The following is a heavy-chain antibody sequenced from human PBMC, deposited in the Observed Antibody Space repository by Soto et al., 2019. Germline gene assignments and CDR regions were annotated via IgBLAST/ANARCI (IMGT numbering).Heavy chain of an antibody. CDR1: GYSFTSYW. Sequence: GESLKISCKGAGYSFTSYWIGWVRQMPGKGLEWMGIIYPGDSDTRYSPSFQGQVTISADKSISTAYLQWSSLKASDTAMYYCAGYGYSYGYAVDYWGQGTLVTVSS. D-gene: IGHD5-18*01. J-gene: IGHJ4*02. CDR3: AGYGYSYGYAVDY. V-gene: IGHV5-51*01. CDR2: IYPGDSDT.